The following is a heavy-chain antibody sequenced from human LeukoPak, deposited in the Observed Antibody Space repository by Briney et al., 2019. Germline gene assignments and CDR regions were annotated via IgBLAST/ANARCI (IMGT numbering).Heavy chain of an antibody. CDR2: IYYSGST. D-gene: IGHD6-19*01. J-gene: IGHJ2*01. CDR1: GGSISSYY. CDR3: ARGQWLDLDWYFDL. Sequence: PSETLSLTCTVSGGSISSYYWSWIRQPPGKGLEWIGYIYYSGSTNYNPSLKSRVTISVDTSKNQFSLKLSSVTAADTAVYYCARGQWLDLDWYFDLWGRGTLVTVSS. V-gene: IGHV4-59*01.